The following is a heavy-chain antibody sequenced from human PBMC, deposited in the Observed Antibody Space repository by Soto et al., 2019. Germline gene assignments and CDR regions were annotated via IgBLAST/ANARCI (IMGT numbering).Heavy chain of an antibody. Sequence: GASVNVSCKASGYTFTSYGISWVRQAPGQGLEWMGWISTYNGNTNYAQKLQGRVTMTTDTSTSTAYMELRSLRSDDTAVYYCASFVDTAMDVDYWGQGTLVTVSS. D-gene: IGHD5-18*01. CDR1: GYTFTSYG. CDR3: ASFVDTAMDVDY. J-gene: IGHJ4*02. CDR2: ISTYNGNT. V-gene: IGHV1-18*01.